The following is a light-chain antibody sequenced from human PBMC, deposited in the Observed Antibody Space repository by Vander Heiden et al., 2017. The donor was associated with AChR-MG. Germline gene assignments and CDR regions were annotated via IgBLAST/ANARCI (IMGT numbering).Light chain of an antibody. Sequence: DIQLTQSPSSVSASVGDRVTITCRASQNIRNYLNWYHQKPGKAPKLVIYAASILQSGVPSRFSGSGSGTDFNLTISSLQPEDFATYYCQQSSSKRVTFGPGTTVDIK. CDR3: QQSSSKRVT. CDR1: QNIRNY. J-gene: IGKJ3*01. V-gene: IGKV1-39*01. CDR2: AAS.